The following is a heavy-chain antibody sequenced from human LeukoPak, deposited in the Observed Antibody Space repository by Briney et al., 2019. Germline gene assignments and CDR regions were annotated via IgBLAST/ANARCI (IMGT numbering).Heavy chain of an antibody. CDR3: ARDSAYYGGDCSDY. CDR2: ISSSGSTI. J-gene: IGHJ4*02. CDR1: GFMFSSNW. D-gene: IGHD2-21*02. V-gene: IGHV3-48*04. Sequence: GGSLRLSCAASGFMFSSNWMSWVRQAPGKGLEWVSYISSSGSTIYYADSVKGRFTISRDNAKNSLYLQMNSLRAEDTAVYYCARDSAYYGGDCSDYWGQGTLVTVSS.